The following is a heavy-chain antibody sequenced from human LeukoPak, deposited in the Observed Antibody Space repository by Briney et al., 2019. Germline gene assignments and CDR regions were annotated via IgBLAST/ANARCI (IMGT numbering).Heavy chain of an antibody. V-gene: IGHV1-46*01. J-gene: IGHJ4*02. CDR1: GYTFTIYY. Sequence: VASVKVSCKASGYTFTIYYMHWVRQAPGQGLEWMGIINPSGGSTSYAQKFQGRVTMTRDTSISTAYMELSRLRSDDTAVYYCARVISGYDFDYWGQGTLVTVSS. CDR2: INPSGGST. D-gene: IGHD5-12*01. CDR3: ARVISGYDFDY.